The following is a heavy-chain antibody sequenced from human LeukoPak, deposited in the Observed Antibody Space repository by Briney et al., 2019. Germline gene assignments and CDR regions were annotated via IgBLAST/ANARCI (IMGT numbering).Heavy chain of an antibody. Sequence: PGGSLTLSCTASGFIFRNYWMNWVRQTPGRRLEWVANIKPDGSEKDYVHSVKGRFTISRDNTNNSLFLHMNSLRVEDTAIYYCARDWEAADYWGQGTLVTVSS. D-gene: IGHD1-26*01. V-gene: IGHV3-7*01. CDR2: IKPDGSEK. CDR3: ARDWEAADY. CDR1: GFIFRNYW. J-gene: IGHJ4*02.